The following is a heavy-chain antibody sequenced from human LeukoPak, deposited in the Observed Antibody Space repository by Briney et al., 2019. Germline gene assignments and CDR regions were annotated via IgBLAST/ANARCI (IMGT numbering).Heavy chain of an antibody. V-gene: IGHV4-59*01. CDR2: IYYSGST. Sequence: SETLSLTCTVSGGSISSYYWSWIRQPPGKGLEWIGYIYYSGSTNYNPSLKSRVTISVDTSKNQFSLKLSSVTAADTAVYYCARGDTPTYFDYWGQGTLVTVSS. CDR3: ARGDTPTYFDY. J-gene: IGHJ4*02. D-gene: IGHD5-18*01. CDR1: GGSISSYY.